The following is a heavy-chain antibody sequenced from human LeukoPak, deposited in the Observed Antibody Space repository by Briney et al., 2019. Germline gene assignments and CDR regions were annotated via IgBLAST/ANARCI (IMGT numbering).Heavy chain of an antibody. CDR1: GGSISSYY. Sequence: PSETLSLTCTVSGGSISSYYWSWIRQPSGKGLEWIGYIYYSGSTNYNPSLKSRVTISVDTSKNQFSLKLSSVTAADTAVYYCARGGDYEEGAFDIWGQGTMVTVSS. V-gene: IGHV4-59*01. J-gene: IGHJ3*02. CDR3: ARGGDYEEGAFDI. CDR2: IYYSGST. D-gene: IGHD4-17*01.